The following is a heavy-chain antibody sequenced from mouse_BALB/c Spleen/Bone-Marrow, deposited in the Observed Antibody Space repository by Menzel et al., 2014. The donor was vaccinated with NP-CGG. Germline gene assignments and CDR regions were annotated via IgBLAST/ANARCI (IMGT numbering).Heavy chain of an antibody. CDR2: ILPGSGST. CDR1: GYTFSSYW. J-gene: IGHJ4*01. Sequence: VQRVESGAELMKPGASVKISCKATGYTFSSYWIEWVKQRPGHGLEWIGEILPGSGSTNYNEKSKGKATFTADTSSNTAYMQLGSLTSEDSAVYYCARRAVDGYFYAMDYWGQGTSVTVSS. CDR3: ARRAVDGYFYAMDY. V-gene: IGHV1-9*01. D-gene: IGHD2-3*01.